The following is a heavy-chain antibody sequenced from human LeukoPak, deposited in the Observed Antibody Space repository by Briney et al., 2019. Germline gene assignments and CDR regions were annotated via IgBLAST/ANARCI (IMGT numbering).Heavy chain of an antibody. CDR2: IKSKIDGGTT. CDR1: GFTFSNAY. CDR3: TTDAGFDTRWYNW. D-gene: IGHD1-20*01. Sequence: GGSLRLSCAASGFTFSNAYMSWVRQAPGKGLEWVGRIKSKIDGGTTDYAAPVEGRFTISRDDSRNTLYLQMNSLKTEDTAVYYCTTDAGFDTRWYNWWGRGTLVTVSS. V-gene: IGHV3-15*01. J-gene: IGHJ4*02.